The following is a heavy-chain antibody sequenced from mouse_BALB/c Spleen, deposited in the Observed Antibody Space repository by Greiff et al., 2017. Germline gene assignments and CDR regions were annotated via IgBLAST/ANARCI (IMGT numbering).Heavy chain of an antibody. CDR3: TRNYGSSPRYFDV. Sequence: EVKLVESGGGLVKPGGSLKLSCAASGFTFSSYTMSWVRQTPEKRLEWVATISSGGSYTYYPDSVKGRFTISRDNAKNTLYLQMSSLKSEDTAMYYCTRNYGSSPRYFDVWGAGTTVTVSS. D-gene: IGHD1-1*01. CDR2: ISSGGSYT. CDR1: GFTFSSYT. J-gene: IGHJ1*01. V-gene: IGHV5-6-4*01.